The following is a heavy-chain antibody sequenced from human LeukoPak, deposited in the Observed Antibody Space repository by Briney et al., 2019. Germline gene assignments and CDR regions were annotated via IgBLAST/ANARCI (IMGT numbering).Heavy chain of an antibody. CDR3: AVEGYCSGGSCYTNWFDS. CDR2: ISSSGTTK. Sequence: GGSLRLSCAASGFTFSSYAMNWVRQAPGKGLEWVSYISSSGTTKYYADSVKGRFTISRDNVKNSLYLQMNSLRDEDTAVYYCAVEGYCSGGSCYTNWFDSWGQGTLVTVSS. D-gene: IGHD2-15*01. V-gene: IGHV3-48*02. CDR1: GFTFSSYA. J-gene: IGHJ5*01.